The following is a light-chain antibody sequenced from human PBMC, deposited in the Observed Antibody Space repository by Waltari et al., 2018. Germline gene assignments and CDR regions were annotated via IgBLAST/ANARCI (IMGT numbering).Light chain of an antibody. CDR3: SSYAGSNNWV. CDR1: SSDVGGYNY. Sequence: QSALTQPPSASGSPGQSVTISCTGTSSDVGGYNYVSWYQHPPGHVPTLMIDEVTKRPSGVPDRCSVSKSGNTASLTVSGLQAEDEADYYCSSYAGSNNWVFGGGTKLTVL. V-gene: IGLV2-8*01. J-gene: IGLJ3*02. CDR2: EVT.